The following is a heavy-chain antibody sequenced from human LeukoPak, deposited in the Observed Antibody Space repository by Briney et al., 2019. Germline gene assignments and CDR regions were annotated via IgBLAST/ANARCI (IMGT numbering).Heavy chain of an antibody. CDR3: AKARGFCSGGSCYNPFDP. V-gene: IGHV3-23*01. CDR1: GFTFSSYA. CDR2: ISGSDGST. J-gene: IGHJ5*02. D-gene: IGHD2-15*01. Sequence: GGSLRLSCAASGFTFSSYAMSWVRQAPGKGLEWVSGISGSDGSTYYADSVKGRFTISRDNSKNPLYVQMNSLRAEDTAVYYCAKARGFCSGGSCYNPFDPWGQGTLVTVSS.